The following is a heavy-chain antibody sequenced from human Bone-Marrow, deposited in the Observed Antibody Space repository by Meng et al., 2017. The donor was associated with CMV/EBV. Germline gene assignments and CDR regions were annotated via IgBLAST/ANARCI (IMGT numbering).Heavy chain of an antibody. CDR2: FYTGVST. V-gene: IGHV3-53*01. Sequence: GGSLRLSCAASGFTFSDYYMSWIRQAPGKGLEWVSIFYTGVSTYYADSVKGRFTVSRDNSKNTLYLQMNSLRAEDTAVYYCARDGTYYGMDVWGQGTKVTVSS. CDR1: GFTFSDYY. CDR3: ARDGTYYGMDV. J-gene: IGHJ6*02.